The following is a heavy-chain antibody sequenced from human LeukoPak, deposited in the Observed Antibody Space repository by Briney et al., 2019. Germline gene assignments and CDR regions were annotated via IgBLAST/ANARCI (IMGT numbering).Heavy chain of an antibody. CDR3: ARDRKYCSSTSCPYYYYGMDV. Sequence: SETLSLTCTVSGGSISSYYWSRIRQPPGKGLEWIGYIYYSGSTNYNPSLKSRVTISVDTSKNQFSLKLSSVTAADTAVYYCARDRKYCSSTSCPYYYYGMDVWGQGTTVTVSS. J-gene: IGHJ6*02. D-gene: IGHD2-2*01. V-gene: IGHV4-59*01. CDR2: IYYSGST. CDR1: GGSISSYY.